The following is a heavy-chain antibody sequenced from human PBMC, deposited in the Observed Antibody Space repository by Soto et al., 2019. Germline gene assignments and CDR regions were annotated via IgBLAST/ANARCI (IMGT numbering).Heavy chain of an antibody. J-gene: IGHJ5*02. CDR3: GADCCRTYCYYWFDP. CDR1: GGSLGSSSYY. CDR2: LYYTGTT. V-gene: IGHV4-39*01. D-gene: IGHD2-21*02. Sequence: SVTLSLTCRASGGSLGSSSYYFGWLRQPQGKGREWIGSLYYTGTTYYNSSLKSRVTISADKSQNQFSLRLSSVTAADTAVYNCGADCCRTYCYYWFDPWGQGTLVTVSS.